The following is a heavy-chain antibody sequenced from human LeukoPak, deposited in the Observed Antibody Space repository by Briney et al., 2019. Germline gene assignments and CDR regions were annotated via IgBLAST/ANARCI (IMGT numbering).Heavy chain of an antibody. V-gene: IGHV3-30*02. CDR2: IRYDGTNK. Sequence: GGSLRLSCAASGFTFSSYGMHWVRQARGKGLEWVAFIRYDGTNKYYADSVKGRFTISRDTSKNTLYLQMNSLRTEDTAVYYCAKDLGSSGCFDYWGQGTLVTVSS. CDR3: AKDLGSSGCFDY. D-gene: IGHD6-19*01. CDR1: GFTFSSYG. J-gene: IGHJ4*02.